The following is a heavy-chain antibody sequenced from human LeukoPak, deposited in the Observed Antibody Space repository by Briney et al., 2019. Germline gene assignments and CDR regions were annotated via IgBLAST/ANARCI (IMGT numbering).Heavy chain of an antibody. CDR1: GFTLGDYA. V-gene: IGHV3-49*04. CDR3: TRRQAGDAFDI. CDR2: IRSKAYGGTT. D-gene: IGHD6-13*01. J-gene: IGHJ3*02. Sequence: GGSLRLSCTASGFTLGDYAMSWVRQAPGKGLEWVGFIRSKAYGGTTEYAASVKGRFTISRDDSKTIAYLQMNSLKTEDTAVYYCTRRQAGDAFDIWGQGTMVTVSS.